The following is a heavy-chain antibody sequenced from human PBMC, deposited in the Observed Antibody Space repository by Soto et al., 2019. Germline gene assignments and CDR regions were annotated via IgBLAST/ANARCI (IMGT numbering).Heavy chain of an antibody. CDR2: FYHSRTS. CDR1: VDSIDIGVHH. D-gene: IGHD5-18*01. V-gene: IGHV4-31*03. J-gene: IGHJ4*02. Sequence: QVQLQESGPGLVKPSQTLSLTCTVSVDSIDIGVHHWTWIRQLPEKGLEYIGYFYHSRTSFYNPSLKSRATISIDTSKSQFSLTLKSVTAADKDVYYCPRGIDGYRFVWGQGTVVIVSS. CDR3: PRGIDGYRFV.